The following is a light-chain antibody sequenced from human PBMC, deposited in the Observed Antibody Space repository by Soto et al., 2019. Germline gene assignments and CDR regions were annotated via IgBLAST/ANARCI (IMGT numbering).Light chain of an antibody. CDR1: TSNIGSNT. CDR2: NNN. J-gene: IGLJ2*01. Sequence: QAVVTQPPSASGTPGQRVTISCSGSTSNIGSNTVNWYQHLPGTAPKLLIFNNNQRPSGVPDRFSGSKSVTSASLAISGLQSEDEADYYCASWDDSLNGVVFGGGTKVTVL. CDR3: ASWDDSLNGVV. V-gene: IGLV1-44*01.